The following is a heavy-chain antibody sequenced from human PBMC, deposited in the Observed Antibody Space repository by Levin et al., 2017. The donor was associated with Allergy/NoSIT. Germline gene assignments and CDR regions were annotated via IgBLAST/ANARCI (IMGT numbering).Heavy chain of an antibody. J-gene: IGHJ5*02. V-gene: IGHV1-2*02. CDR2: IYPNSGGT. Sequence: ASVKVSCKASGYTFRDYHIHWVRQAPGQGFEWMGWIYPNSGGTNYAQKFQGRVTMTRDTSISTVYMELISLRSDDTAVYYCARLWSSAPNWIDPWGQGTLVTVSS. CDR1: GYTFRDYH. D-gene: IGHD3-10*01. CDR3: ARLWSSAPNWIDP.